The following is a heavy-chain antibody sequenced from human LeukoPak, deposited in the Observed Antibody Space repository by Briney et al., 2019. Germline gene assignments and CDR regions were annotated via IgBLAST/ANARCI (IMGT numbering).Heavy chain of an antibody. J-gene: IGHJ6*03. CDR1: GFTFSNYA. V-gene: IGHV3-30*04. CDR2: LSSAGTNK. CDR3: ARDRPSTVFGVADYYYMDV. D-gene: IGHD3-3*01. Sequence: GGSLRLSCAASGFTFSNYAMHWVRQAPGKGLEWVAILSSAGTNKDYADSVKGRFTISRDNSKNTLYLQMDSLSVEDTAVYSCARDRPSTVFGVADYYYMDVWGKGTTVTVSS.